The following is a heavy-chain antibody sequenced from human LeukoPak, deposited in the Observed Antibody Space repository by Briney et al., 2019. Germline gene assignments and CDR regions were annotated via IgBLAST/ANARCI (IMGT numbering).Heavy chain of an antibody. CDR3: TKREGPMSGSYDYFDP. CDR2: IHSNGYT. CDR1: GGSISGYY. Sequence: SETLSLTCTVSGGSISGYYWSWIRQPPGQGLEWIAYIHSNGYTNYNPSLKSRVTISVDTSKNQFSLKVTSVTAADTAMYYCTKREGPMSGSYDYFDPWAREPWSPS. J-gene: IGHJ5*02. D-gene: IGHD1-26*01. V-gene: IGHV4-4*09.